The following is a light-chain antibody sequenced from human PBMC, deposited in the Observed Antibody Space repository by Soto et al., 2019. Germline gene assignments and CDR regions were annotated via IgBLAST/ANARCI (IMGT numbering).Light chain of an antibody. J-gene: IGKJ1*01. CDR2: KAS. CDR3: QQYNSYSRT. CDR1: QSISSW. V-gene: IGKV1-5*03. Sequence: DIQMTQSPSTLSASVGDRVTITCRASQSISSWLAWYQQKPGKAPKLLIYKASTLETGVPSRFIGSGSGTEFTLTISSLQPDDFATDYCQQYNSYSRTFGQGTKVEIK.